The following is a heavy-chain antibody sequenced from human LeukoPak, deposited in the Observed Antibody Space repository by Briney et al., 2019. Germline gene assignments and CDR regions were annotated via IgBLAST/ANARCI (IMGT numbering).Heavy chain of an antibody. V-gene: IGHV4-31*03. CDR2: IYYSGST. D-gene: IGHD2-2*02. J-gene: IGHJ5*02. CDR1: GDSVSSSNYY. CDR3: ARAHCSSTSCYTDWFNP. Sequence: PSETLSLTCTVFGDSVSSSNYYWARFRQHPGKGLEWIGYIYYSGSTYYNPSLKSRVTISVDTSKNQFSLKLSSVTAADTAVYYCARAHCSSTSCYTDWFNPWGQGTLVTVSS.